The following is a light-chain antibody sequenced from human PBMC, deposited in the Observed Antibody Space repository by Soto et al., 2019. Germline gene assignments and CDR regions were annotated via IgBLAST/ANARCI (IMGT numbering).Light chain of an antibody. V-gene: IGKV1-9*01. CDR1: QGINSY. Sequence: DIPLTQSPSFLSASVGDRVTITCRASQGINSYLAWYQQKPGKAPKLLIYSASTLQSGVPSRFSGSGSGTEFTLTISSLQPEDFATYHCQQVNSYPVTFGGGTKVEIK. J-gene: IGKJ4*01. CDR2: SAS. CDR3: QQVNSYPVT.